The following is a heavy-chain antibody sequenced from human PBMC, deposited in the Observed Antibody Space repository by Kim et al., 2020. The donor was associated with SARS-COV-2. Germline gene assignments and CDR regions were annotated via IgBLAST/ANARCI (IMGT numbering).Heavy chain of an antibody. V-gene: IGHV4-59*01. CDR3: ARDRSGSYRYYYYYYGMDV. J-gene: IGHJ6*02. D-gene: IGHD1-26*01. CDR2: IYYSGST. CDR1: GGSISSYY. Sequence: SETLSLTCTVSGGSISSYYWSWIRQPPGKGLEWIGYIYYSGSTNYNPSLKSRVTISVDTSKNQFSLQLSSVTAADTAVYYCARDRSGSYRYYYYYYGMDVWGQGTTVTVSS.